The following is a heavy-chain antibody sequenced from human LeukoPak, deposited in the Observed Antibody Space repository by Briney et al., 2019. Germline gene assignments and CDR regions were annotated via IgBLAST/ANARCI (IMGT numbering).Heavy chain of an antibody. V-gene: IGHV1-46*01. D-gene: IGHD6-13*01. Sequence: ASVTVSCKASGYTFTSYYMHWVRQAPGHGLEWMGIINPSGGSTSYAQKFQGRVTMTRDMSTSTVYMELSSLRSEDTAIYYCAREGRGVPGAIAAVKGFDYWGQGTLVTVSS. CDR3: AREGRGVPGAIAAVKGFDY. J-gene: IGHJ4*02. CDR2: INPSGGST. CDR1: GYTFTSYY.